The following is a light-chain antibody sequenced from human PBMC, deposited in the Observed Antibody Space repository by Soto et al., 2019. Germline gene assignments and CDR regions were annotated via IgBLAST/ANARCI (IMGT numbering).Light chain of an antibody. CDR1: QGISTL. CDR2: AAS. V-gene: IGKV1-27*01. J-gene: IGKJ5*01. Sequence: IQLTQSPSSLSASVGDRVTITCRASQGISTLLACYQQKPGKVPELLIYAASTLQSGVPSRFSGSGSGADFTLTISSLQPEDVATYYCKKYNSAPLTFGQGTRLEIK. CDR3: KKYNSAPLT.